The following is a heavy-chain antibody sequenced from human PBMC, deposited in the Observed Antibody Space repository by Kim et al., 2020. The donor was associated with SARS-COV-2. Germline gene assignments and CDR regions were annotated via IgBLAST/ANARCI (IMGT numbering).Heavy chain of an antibody. J-gene: IGHJ6*02. CDR3: ARGEYSSSWNSFDRRGMDV. CDR2: IKQDGSEK. CDR1: GFTFTTYW. D-gene: IGHD6-13*01. Sequence: GGSLRLSCAASGFTFTTYWMNWVRQAPGKGLEWVANIKQDGSEKFYVDSVKGRFTISRDNAKNSLYLQMNSLRAEDTAVYYCARGEYSSSWNSFDRRGMDVWGQGTPVTVSS. V-gene: IGHV3-7*05.